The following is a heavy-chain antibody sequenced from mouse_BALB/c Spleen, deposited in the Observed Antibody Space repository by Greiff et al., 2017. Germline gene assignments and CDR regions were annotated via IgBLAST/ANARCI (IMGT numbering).Heavy chain of an antibody. V-gene: IGHV5-17*02. CDR1: GFTFSSFG. D-gene: IGHD2-14*01. CDR3: ARRSTTDYAMDY. J-gene: IGHJ4*01. CDR2: ISSGSSTI. Sequence: EVQLVESGGGLVQPGGSRKLSCAASGFTFSSFGMHWVRQAPEKGLEWVAYISSGSSTIYYADTVKGRFTISRDNPKNTLFLQMTSLRSEDTAMYYCARRSTTDYAMDYWGQGTSVTVSS.